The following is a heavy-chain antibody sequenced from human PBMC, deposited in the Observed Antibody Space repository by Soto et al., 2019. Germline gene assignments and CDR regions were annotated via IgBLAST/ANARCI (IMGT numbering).Heavy chain of an antibody. CDR2: IYYSGST. D-gene: IGHD3-10*01. V-gene: IGHV4-59*01. CDR1: GGSISRYY. CDR3: ARAGSGSSYGMDV. J-gene: IGHJ6*02. Sequence: PSETLSLTCTVSGGSISRYYWSWIRQPPGKGLEWIGYIYYSGSTNYNPSLKSRVTISVDTSKNQFSLKLSSVTAADTAVYYCARAGSGSSYGMDVWGQGTTVTVSS.